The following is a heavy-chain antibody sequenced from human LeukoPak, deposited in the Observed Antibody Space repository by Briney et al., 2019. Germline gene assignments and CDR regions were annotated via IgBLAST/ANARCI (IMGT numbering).Heavy chain of an antibody. Sequence: ASVKVSCKASGYTFTSYYMHWVRQAPGQGLGWMGIINPSGGSTSYAQKFQGRVTMTRDMSTSTVYMELSSLRSEDTAVYYCARDMEDIVLMVRQSNWFDPWGQGTLVTVSS. CDR2: INPSGGST. CDR1: GYTFTSYY. J-gene: IGHJ5*02. D-gene: IGHD2-8*01. V-gene: IGHV1-46*01. CDR3: ARDMEDIVLMVRQSNWFDP.